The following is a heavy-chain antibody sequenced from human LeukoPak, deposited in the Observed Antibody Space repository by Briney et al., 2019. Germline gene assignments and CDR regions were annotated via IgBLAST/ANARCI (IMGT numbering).Heavy chain of an antibody. J-gene: IGHJ3*02. CDR3: AKDPPRYSSGWRTYDAFDI. V-gene: IGHV3-23*01. Sequence: TGGSLRLSCAASGFTFSSYAMSWVRQAPGKGLEWVSALSGSGGSTYYADSVKGRFTISRDNSKNTLYLQMNSLRAEDTAVYYCAKDPPRYSSGWRTYDAFDIWGQGTMVTVSS. CDR2: LSGSGGST. D-gene: IGHD6-25*01. CDR1: GFTFSSYA.